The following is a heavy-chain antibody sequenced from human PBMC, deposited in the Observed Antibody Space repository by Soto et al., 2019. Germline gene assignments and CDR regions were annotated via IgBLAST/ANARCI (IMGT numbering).Heavy chain of an antibody. Sequence: QVQMVQSGAEVKKPGASVKVSCKASGNTFTSYYMHWVRQAPGQGLEWMGIINPSDGSTTYAQKFQGRVTMTRDTSTSTVYMELSSLRFEDTAVYYCARDGDFWRWDYWGQGSQVTVSS. CDR2: INPSDGST. J-gene: IGHJ4*02. CDR1: GNTFTSYY. V-gene: IGHV1-46*01. D-gene: IGHD3-3*01. CDR3: ARDGDFWRWDY.